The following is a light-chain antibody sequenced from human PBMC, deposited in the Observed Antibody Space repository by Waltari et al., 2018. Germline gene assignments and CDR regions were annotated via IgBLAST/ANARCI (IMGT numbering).Light chain of an antibody. CDR3: QNYVEGSPTSA. Sequence: DIQMTQSPSTLPASIGDRVTLTSLAIPNIWSLLAWYQQKPGKAPKLLIYLASNLPSDVPSRFSASESGTEFTLSIDSLEPDDFATYYCQNYVEGSPTSAFGQGTKVEIK. CDR1: PNIWSL. J-gene: IGKJ1*01. CDR2: LAS. V-gene: IGKV1-5*03.